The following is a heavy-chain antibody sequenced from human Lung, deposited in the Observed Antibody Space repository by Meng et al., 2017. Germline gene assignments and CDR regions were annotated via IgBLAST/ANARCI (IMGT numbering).Heavy chain of an antibody. CDR2: IDPKSDNT. V-gene: IGHV1-2*06. D-gene: IGHD6-13*01. CDR3: ARDEDISAAGYLLGDF. Sequence: LMQCGPEVKEPGAAVRVSCKASGYTFAAYGIQWVRQAPGQGLDWMGRIDPKSDNTHYAQKFQGRVTMTRDTSISTAYMELSGLRSDDTAVYYCARDEDISAAGYLLGDFWGQGTLVTVSS. CDR1: GYTFAAYG. J-gene: IGHJ4*02.